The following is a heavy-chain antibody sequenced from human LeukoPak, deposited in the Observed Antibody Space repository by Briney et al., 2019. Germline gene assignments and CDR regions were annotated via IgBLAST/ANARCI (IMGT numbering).Heavy chain of an antibody. CDR3: AKDLVAAARNWFDP. CDR1: GFTFSSYW. J-gene: IGHJ5*02. Sequence: PGGSLRLSCAASGFTFSSYWMSWVRQAPGKGLEWVANIKQDGSEKYYVDSVKGRFTISRDNAKNSLYLQMNSLRAEDTAVYYCAKDLVAAARNWFDPWGQGTLVTVSS. V-gene: IGHV3-7*03. CDR2: IKQDGSEK. D-gene: IGHD6-13*01.